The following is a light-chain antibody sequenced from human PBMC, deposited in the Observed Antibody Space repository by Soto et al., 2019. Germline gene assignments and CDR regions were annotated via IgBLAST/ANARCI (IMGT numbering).Light chain of an antibody. CDR3: SSYAGSNIPVV. CDR2: EVS. J-gene: IGLJ2*01. V-gene: IGLV2-8*01. CDR1: SSDDGGYNC. Sequence: QSVLTQPPSASGSPGQSVTISCTGTSSDDGGYNCVSWYQQHPGKAPKLMIYEVSKRPSGVPDRFSGSKSGNTASLTVAGLQAEYEADYYCSSYAGSNIPVVFGGGTKLTVL.